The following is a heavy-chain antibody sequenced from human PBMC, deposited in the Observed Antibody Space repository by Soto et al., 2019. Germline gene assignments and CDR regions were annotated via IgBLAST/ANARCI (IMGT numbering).Heavy chain of an antibody. CDR2: ISGSGGST. Sequence: GGSLRLSCAASGFTFSSYAMSWVRQAPGKGLEWVSAISGSGGSTYYADSVKGRFTISRDNSKNTLYLQMNSLRAEDTAVYYCALAGDRDVPGYYYYYGMDVWGQGTTVTVSS. CDR1: GFTFSSYA. V-gene: IGHV3-23*01. D-gene: IGHD6-19*01. J-gene: IGHJ6*02. CDR3: ALAGDRDVPGYYYYYGMDV.